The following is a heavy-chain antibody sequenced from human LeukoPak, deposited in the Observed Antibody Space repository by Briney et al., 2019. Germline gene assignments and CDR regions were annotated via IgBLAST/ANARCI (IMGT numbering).Heavy chain of an antibody. Sequence: PGGSLRLSCAASGFTFSTYGMSWVRQAPGKGLEWVSAISGRGGGTYFADSVKGRFTISRDNSKNTLFLQMDSLRADDTAVYYCAKHSSSWHYFDYWGQGTLVTVSS. J-gene: IGHJ4*02. CDR2: ISGRGGGT. V-gene: IGHV3-23*01. CDR3: AKHSSSWHYFDY. D-gene: IGHD6-13*01. CDR1: GFTFSTYG.